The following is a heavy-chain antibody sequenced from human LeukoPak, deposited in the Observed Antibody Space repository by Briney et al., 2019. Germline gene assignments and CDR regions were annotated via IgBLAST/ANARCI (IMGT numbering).Heavy chain of an antibody. CDR1: GFSISSGYY. Sequence: SETLSLTCAVSGFSISSGYYWGRIRQPPGKGLEWIGSIYHSGNTYYNPSLKSRVTISVDTSKNQFSLKLRSVTAADTAVYYCARAYYYDSSGYSTNWFDPWGQGTLVTVSS. V-gene: IGHV4-38-2*01. CDR3: ARAYYYDSSGYSTNWFDP. J-gene: IGHJ5*02. CDR2: IYHSGNT. D-gene: IGHD3-22*01.